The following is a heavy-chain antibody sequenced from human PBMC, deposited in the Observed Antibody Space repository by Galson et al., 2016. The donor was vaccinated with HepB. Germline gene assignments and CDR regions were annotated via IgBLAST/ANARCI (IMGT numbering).Heavy chain of an antibody. V-gene: IGHV1-69*13. CDR1: GSTFSPYA. J-gene: IGHJ4*02. CDR2: IIPMFGTT. Sequence: SVKVSCKASGSTFSPYAINWVRQAPGQGLEWMGGIIPMFGTTHYAQKFQDRVTVTADESTSTACMDLSSLTSADTAGYYCARASGRGYDLSPFDSWGQGTLVTVSS. D-gene: IGHD5-12*01. CDR3: ARASGRGYDLSPFDS.